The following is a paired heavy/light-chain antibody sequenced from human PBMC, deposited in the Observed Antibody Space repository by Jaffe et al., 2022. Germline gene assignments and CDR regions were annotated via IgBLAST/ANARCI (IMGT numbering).Light chain of an antibody. CDR2: QDV. V-gene: IGLV3-1*01. J-gene: IGLJ2*01. Sequence: SYDLTQPPSVSVSPGQTASITCFGDDLGDKYVSWYQQKPGQSPMLVIYQDVKRPSGIPERFSGSNSGNTATLTISGTQTVDEAEYFCQIWDSSFAVFGGGTKLTVL. CDR1: DLGDKY. CDR3: QIWDSSFAV.
Heavy chain of an antibody. CDR1: GASISRGTYY. Sequence: QVQLQESGPGLVNPSQTLSLTCTVSGASISRGTYYWTWIRQPPGKGLEYLGRIYTTGIIDYNPALKSRVTISGDASKNQFSLNLNSVTAADAAVYYCARNVLRYFDFWGQGTLVTVSS. CDR3: ARNVLRYFDF. CDR2: IYTTGII. D-gene: IGHD3-9*01. J-gene: IGHJ4*02. V-gene: IGHV4-61*02.